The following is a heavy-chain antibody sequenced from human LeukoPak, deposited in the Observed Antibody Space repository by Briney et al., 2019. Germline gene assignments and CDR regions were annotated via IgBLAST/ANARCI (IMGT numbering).Heavy chain of an antibody. J-gene: IGHJ6*02. V-gene: IGHV3-53*01. CDR1: GFTVSSNY. CDR2: IYSGGST. CDR3: ARENNGYYYGMDV. D-gene: IGHD1/OR15-1a*01. Sequence: GSLRLSCAASGFTVSSNYMSWVRQAPGKGLEWVSVIYSGGSTYYADSVKGRFTISRDNSKNTLYLQMNSLRAEDTAVYYCARENNGYYYGMDVWGQGTTVTVSS.